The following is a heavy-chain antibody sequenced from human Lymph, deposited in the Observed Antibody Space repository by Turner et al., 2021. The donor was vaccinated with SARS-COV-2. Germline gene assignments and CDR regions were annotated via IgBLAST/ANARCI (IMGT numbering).Heavy chain of an antibody. Sequence: QVQLVQSGAELRNPVASVKVSCKASGYTFTGYYMHWVRQSPGQGLEWMGWNNPNSGGTYYAQKCQGSVTMTRDTSISTAYMELSRLRSDDTAVYYCARDSSSGWQFDYWGQGTLVTVSS. CDR1: GYTFTGYY. V-gene: IGHV1-2*02. D-gene: IGHD6-19*01. CDR3: ARDSSSGWQFDY. CDR2: NNPNSGGT. J-gene: IGHJ4*02.